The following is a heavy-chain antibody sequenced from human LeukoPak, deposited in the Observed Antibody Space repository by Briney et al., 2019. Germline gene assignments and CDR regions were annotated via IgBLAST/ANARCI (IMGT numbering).Heavy chain of an antibody. Sequence: GGSLRLSCAASGFTFSNYWMNWVRQAPGKGLEWVANIKNDGGEIFYVDSLKGRFTISRDNAENSLYLQMNSLRVDDTAVYYWLRDFHNAYHPDWGQGTLVTVSS. CDR3: LRDFHNAYHPD. J-gene: IGHJ4*02. D-gene: IGHD3-16*01. V-gene: IGHV3-7*04. CDR2: IKNDGGEI. CDR1: GFTFSNYW.